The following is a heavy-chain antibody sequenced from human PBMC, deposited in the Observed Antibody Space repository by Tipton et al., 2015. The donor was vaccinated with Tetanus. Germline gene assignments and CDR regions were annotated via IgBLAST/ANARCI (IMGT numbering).Heavy chain of an antibody. CDR1: GGSISSYY. CDR3: ARDRGLTTSGGIGMDV. CDR2: IYYSGSS. D-gene: IGHD4-17*01. Sequence: TLSLTCTVSGGSISSYYWSWIRQPPGKGLERIGYIYYSGSSNYNPSLKSRVTISVDTSKNQFSLKLTSVTAADTAVYYCARDRGLTTSGGIGMDVWGQGTTVTVSS. V-gene: IGHV4-59*01. J-gene: IGHJ6*02.